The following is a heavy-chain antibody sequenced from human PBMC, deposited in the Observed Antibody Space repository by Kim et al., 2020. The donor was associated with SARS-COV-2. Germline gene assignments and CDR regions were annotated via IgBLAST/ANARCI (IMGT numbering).Heavy chain of an antibody. CDR3: ARHFEITMIVVVMISAGFDP. CDR2: IYYSGST. D-gene: IGHD3-22*01. Sequence: SETLSLTCTVSGGSISSSSYYWGWIRQPPGKGLEWIGSIYYSGSTYYNPSLKSRVTISVDTSKNQFSLKLSSVTAADTAVYYCARHFEITMIVVVMISAGFDPWGQGTLVTVSS. J-gene: IGHJ5*02. V-gene: IGHV4-39*01. CDR1: GGSISSSSYY.